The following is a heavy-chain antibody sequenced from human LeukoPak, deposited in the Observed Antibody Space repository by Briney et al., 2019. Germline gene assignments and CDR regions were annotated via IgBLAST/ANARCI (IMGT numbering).Heavy chain of an antibody. Sequence: ASVKISCKASGYTFTGYYMHWVRQAPGQGLEWMGWINPNSGGTNYAQKFQGRVTMTRDTSISTAYMELSRLRSDDTAVYYCASGVGATIGATAFDIWGQGTMVTVSS. D-gene: IGHD1-26*01. CDR3: ASGVGATIGATAFDI. J-gene: IGHJ3*02. V-gene: IGHV1-2*02. CDR2: INPNSGGT. CDR1: GYTFTGYY.